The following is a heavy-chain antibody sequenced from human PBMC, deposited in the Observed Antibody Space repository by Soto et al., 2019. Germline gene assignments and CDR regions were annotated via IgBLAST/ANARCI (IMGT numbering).Heavy chain of an antibody. V-gene: IGHV5-51*01. J-gene: IGHJ4*02. D-gene: IGHD2-15*01. CDR3: ARQVVAATPMFFDY. CDR2: IYPGDSDT. Sequence: GESLKISCKGSGYSFTTYWIAWVRQMPGKGLEWMGIIYPGDSDTRYSPSFQGQVTISADKSISTAYLQWSSLKAADTAMYYCARQVVAATPMFFDYWGQGTLVTVS. CDR1: GYSFTTYW.